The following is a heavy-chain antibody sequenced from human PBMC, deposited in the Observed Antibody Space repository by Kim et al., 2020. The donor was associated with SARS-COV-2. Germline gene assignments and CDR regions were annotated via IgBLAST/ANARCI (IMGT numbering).Heavy chain of an antibody. J-gene: IGHJ4*02. V-gene: IGHV4-30-4*01. CDR2: IYYSGST. Sequence: SETLSLTCTVSGGSISSGDYYWSWIRQPPGKGLEWIGYIYYSGSTYYNPSLKSRVTISVDTSKNQFSLKLSSVTAADTAVYYCARDGDDYGDLFDYWGQGTLVTVSS. CDR3: ARDGDDYGDLFDY. CDR1: GGSISSGDYY. D-gene: IGHD4-17*01.